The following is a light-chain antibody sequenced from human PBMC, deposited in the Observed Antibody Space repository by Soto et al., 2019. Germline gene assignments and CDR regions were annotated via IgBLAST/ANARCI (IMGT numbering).Light chain of an antibody. CDR1: SRDVGGYNY. CDR3: SSYRSSSTYV. V-gene: IGLV2-14*03. J-gene: IGLJ1*01. Sequence: QSVLTQPASVSGSPGQSITISCTGTSRDVGGYNYVSWYQQHPDKAPKLMIYDVSNRPSGVSNRFSGSKSGNTASLTISGLQAEDEADYYCSSYRSSSTYVFGTGTKVTVL. CDR2: DVS.